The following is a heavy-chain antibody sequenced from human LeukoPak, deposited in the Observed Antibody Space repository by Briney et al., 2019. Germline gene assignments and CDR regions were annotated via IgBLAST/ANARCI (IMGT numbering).Heavy chain of an antibody. CDR1: GFAFSSYW. CDR3: AKDQEYGGNSNDY. Sequence: GGSLRLSCAASGFAFSSYWMSWVRQAPGKGLEWVANIKEDGSHKYHVDSVKGRFTISRDNAKNSLYLQMNSPRAEDTAVYYCAKDQEYGGNSNDYWGQGTLVTVSS. J-gene: IGHJ4*02. V-gene: IGHV3-7*01. CDR2: IKEDGSHK. D-gene: IGHD4-23*01.